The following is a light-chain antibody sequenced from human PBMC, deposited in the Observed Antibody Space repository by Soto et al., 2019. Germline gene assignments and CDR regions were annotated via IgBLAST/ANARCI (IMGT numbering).Light chain of an antibody. Sequence: VVLTQSPATLSLSLGASATLSCRASQRVGSNLAWYQQKRGQAPRLLIYDATGRATGIPARVTGRWSGTDFTLSISSLAPDDFAVYYCQQRSDRLSFGGGTVVEI. V-gene: IGKV3-11*01. CDR3: QQRSDRLS. CDR1: QRVGSN. CDR2: DAT. J-gene: IGKJ4*01.